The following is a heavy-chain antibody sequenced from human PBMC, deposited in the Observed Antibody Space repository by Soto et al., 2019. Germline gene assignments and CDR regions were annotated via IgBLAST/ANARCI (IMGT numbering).Heavy chain of an antibody. J-gene: IGHJ6*02. Sequence: GASVKVSCKASGGTFSSYAISWVRQAPGQGLEWMGGIIPIFGTANYAQKFQGRVTITADKSTSTAYMELSSLRSEDTAVYYCAREGRGGGIYYYYGMDVWGQGTTVTVSS. CDR3: AREGRGGGIYYYYGMDV. D-gene: IGHD3-16*01. CDR2: IIPIFGTA. CDR1: GGTFSSYA. V-gene: IGHV1-69*06.